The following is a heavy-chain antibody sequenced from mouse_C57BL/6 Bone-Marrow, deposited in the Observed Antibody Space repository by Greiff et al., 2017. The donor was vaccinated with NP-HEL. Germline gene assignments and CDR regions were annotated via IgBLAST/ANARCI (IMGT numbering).Heavy chain of an antibody. Sequence: VQLQESGAELVRPGASVKLSCKASGYTFTDYYINWVKQRPGQGLEWIARIYPGSGNTYYNEKFKGKATLTAEKSSSTAYMQLSSLTSEDSAVYFCASTVVAPAMDYWGQGTSVTVSS. V-gene: IGHV1-76*01. CDR1: GYTFTDYY. D-gene: IGHD1-1*01. CDR2: IYPGSGNT. CDR3: ASTVVAPAMDY. J-gene: IGHJ4*01.